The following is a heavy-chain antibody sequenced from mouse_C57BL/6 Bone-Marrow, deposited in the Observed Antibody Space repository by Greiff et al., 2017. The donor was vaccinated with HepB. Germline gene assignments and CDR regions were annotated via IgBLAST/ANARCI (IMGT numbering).Heavy chain of an antibody. CDR1: GYTFTSYW. CDR2: IDPSDSYT. Sequence: VQLQQPGAELVKPGASVKLSCKASGYTFTSYWMQWVKQRPGHGLEWIGEIDPSDSYTNYNQKFKGKATLTVDTSSSTAYMQLSSLTSEDSAVYYCAIYYDYDRLFAYWGQGTLVTVSA. D-gene: IGHD2-4*01. J-gene: IGHJ3*01. CDR3: AIYYDYDRLFAY. V-gene: IGHV1-50*01.